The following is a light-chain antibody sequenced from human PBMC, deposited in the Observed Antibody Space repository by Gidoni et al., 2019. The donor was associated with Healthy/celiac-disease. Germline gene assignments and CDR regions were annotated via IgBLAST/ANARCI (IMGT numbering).Light chain of an antibody. CDR3: QRRSNSWT. J-gene: IGKJ1*01. Sequence: TVACRASQSVSSYLAWYQQKPGQAPRLLIYDASNRATGIPARFSGSGSGTDFTPTISSLEPEDFAVYYCQRRSNSWTFGQGTKVEIK. CDR2: DAS. V-gene: IGKV3-11*01. CDR1: QSVSSY.